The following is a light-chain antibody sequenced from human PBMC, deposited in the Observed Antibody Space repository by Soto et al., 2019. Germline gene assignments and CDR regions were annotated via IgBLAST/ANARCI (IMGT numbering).Light chain of an antibody. J-gene: IGLJ1*01. V-gene: IGLV1-51*01. CDR3: GTWDNSMSAYV. Sequence: QSVLTQPPSVSAAPGQKVTISCSGSSSNIGNNYVSWYQHLPGTAPKLLIYDNNKRPSGIPDRFSGSKSGTSATLGITGLQTGEEADYYCGTWDNSMSAYVFGTGTKVTV. CDR1: SSNIGNNY. CDR2: DNN.